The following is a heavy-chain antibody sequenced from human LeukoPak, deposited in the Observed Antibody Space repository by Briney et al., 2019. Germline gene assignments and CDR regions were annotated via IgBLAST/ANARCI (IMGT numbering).Heavy chain of an antibody. D-gene: IGHD1-7*01. V-gene: IGHV1-2*02. Sequence: ASVKVSCKASGYTFIGYYMHWVRQAPGQGLEWRGWINPNSGGTNYAQKFQVRVTMTRDTSISTAYMQLSSLRSDDTAIYYCARDSWNYGTGAFDIWGRGTMVTVSS. J-gene: IGHJ3*02. CDR3: ARDSWNYGTGAFDI. CDR2: INPNSGGT. CDR1: GYTFIGYY.